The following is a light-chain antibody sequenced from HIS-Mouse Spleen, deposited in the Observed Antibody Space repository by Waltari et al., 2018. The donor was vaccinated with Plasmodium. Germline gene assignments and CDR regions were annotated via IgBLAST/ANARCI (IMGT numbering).Light chain of an antibody. CDR1: QSTSSY. J-gene: IGKJ4*01. CDR2: AAS. V-gene: IGKV1-39*01. CDR3: QQSYSTPLT. Sequence: DIQMTQSPSSLSASVGDRATLTCPASQSTSSYLNWYQQKPGKAPKLLIYAASSLQSGVPSRFSGSGSGTDFTLTISSLQPEDFATYYCQQSYSTPLTFGGGTKVEIK.